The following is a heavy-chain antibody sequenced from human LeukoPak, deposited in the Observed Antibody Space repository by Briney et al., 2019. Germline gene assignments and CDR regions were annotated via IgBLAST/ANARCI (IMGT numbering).Heavy chain of an antibody. CDR1: GFTFSSYS. Sequence: GGSLRLSCAASGFTFSSYSMNWVRQAPGKGLEWVSSISSSSSYIYYADSVKGRFTISRDNARNSLYLQMNSLRAEDTAVYYCVVVVVPAAIKWFDPWGQGTLVTVSS. CDR2: ISSSSSYI. J-gene: IGHJ5*02. V-gene: IGHV3-21*01. D-gene: IGHD2-2*01. CDR3: VVVVVPAAIKWFDP.